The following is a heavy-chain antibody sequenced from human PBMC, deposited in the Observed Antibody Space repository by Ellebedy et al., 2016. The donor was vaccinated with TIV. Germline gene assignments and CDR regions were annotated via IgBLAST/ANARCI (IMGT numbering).Heavy chain of an antibody. CDR3: ARGHWFDP. Sequence: SETLSLTCTVSGVSISSSYWSWIRQPSGKGLEWLGYIYYSGSTNYNPSLKSRVTISVDASKNQLSLKVSSVTAADTAVYYCARGHWFDPWGQGTLVTVSS. V-gene: IGHV4-59*01. CDR1: GVSISSSY. CDR2: IYYSGST. J-gene: IGHJ5*02.